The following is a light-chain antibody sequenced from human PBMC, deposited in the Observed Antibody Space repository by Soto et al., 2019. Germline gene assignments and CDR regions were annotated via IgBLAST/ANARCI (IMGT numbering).Light chain of an antibody. J-gene: IGKJ1*01. CDR2: GAS. Sequence: EIVMTQSPATLSVSPGERATLSCRASQSVSSNLAWHQQKPGQAPRLLIYGASTRATGIPARFSGSGPGTEFTLTISSLQSEDFAVYYCQQYNNWPWTFGQGTKVAI. CDR3: QQYNNWPWT. CDR1: QSVSSN. V-gene: IGKV3-15*01.